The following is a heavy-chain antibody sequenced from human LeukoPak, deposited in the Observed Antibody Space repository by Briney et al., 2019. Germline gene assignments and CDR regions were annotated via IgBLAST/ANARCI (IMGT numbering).Heavy chain of an antibody. J-gene: IGHJ4*02. V-gene: IGHV4-34*01. CDR2: INHSGST. CDR3: ARSIPDTSGHHPLDS. CDR1: GGSFSGYY. D-gene: IGHD3-22*01. Sequence: SETLSLTCAVYGGSFSGYYWSWIRQPPGKGLEWLGEINHSGSTNYNPSLKSRVTISVGTSKNQFSLKLSSVTAEDTAVYYCARSIPDTSGHHPLDSWGQGTLVTVSS.